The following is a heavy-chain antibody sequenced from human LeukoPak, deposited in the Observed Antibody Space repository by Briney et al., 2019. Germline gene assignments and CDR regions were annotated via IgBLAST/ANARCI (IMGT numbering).Heavy chain of an antibody. CDR3: ARDPGAHYYYDSSGPNDY. D-gene: IGHD3-22*01. CDR1: GFTFSSYS. V-gene: IGHV3-21*04. J-gene: IGHJ4*02. Sequence: GGSLRLSCAASGFTFSSYSMNWVRQAAGKGLEWVSSISSSSSYIYYADSVKGRFTISRDNAKNSLYLQMNSLRAEDTAVYYCARDPGAHYYYDSSGPNDYWGQGTLVTVSS. CDR2: ISSSSSYI.